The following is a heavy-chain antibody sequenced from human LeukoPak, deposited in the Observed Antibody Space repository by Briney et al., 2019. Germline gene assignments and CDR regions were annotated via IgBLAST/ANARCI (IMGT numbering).Heavy chain of an antibody. V-gene: IGHV1-2*02. J-gene: IGHJ4*02. Sequence: GASVKVSCKASGYTFTGYYMHWVRQAPGQGLEWMGWINPNSGGTNYAQKFQGRVTMTRDTSISTAYMELSRLRSDDTAVYYCARAHFPYGDYPHHYWGQGTLVTVSS. CDR3: ARAHFPYGDYPHHY. CDR2: INPNSGGT. D-gene: IGHD4-17*01. CDR1: GYTFTGYY.